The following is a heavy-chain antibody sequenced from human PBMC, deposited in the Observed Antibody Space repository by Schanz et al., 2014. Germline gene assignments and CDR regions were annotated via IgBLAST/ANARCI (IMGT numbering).Heavy chain of an antibody. CDR3: AKDRSWDYDSSGYFDY. V-gene: IGHV3-11*01. CDR2: ISSGGTTT. J-gene: IGHJ4*02. Sequence: QVQLVESGGGLVKPGGSLRLSCAASGFIFSDYYMAWIRQAPGKGPEYVSYISSGGTTTYHSDSVKGRFTISRDNAKNSLYLEMNSLRAEDTAVYYCAKDRSWDYDSSGYFDYWGQGTLXTVSS. CDR1: GFIFSDYY. D-gene: IGHD3-22*01.